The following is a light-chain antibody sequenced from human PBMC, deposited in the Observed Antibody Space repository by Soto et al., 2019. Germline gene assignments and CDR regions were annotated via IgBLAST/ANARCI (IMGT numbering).Light chain of an antibody. J-gene: IGLJ1*01. CDR3: SSYTNSATGV. Sequence: QSALTQPASVSGSPGQSITISCTGTSSDVGGYNYVSWYQHHPGKAPKLMIYGVSYRPSGVSYRFSGSKSGNTASLTISGLQADDEADYYCSSYTNSATGVFGTGTKVNVL. CDR1: SSDVGGYNY. V-gene: IGLV2-14*01. CDR2: GVS.